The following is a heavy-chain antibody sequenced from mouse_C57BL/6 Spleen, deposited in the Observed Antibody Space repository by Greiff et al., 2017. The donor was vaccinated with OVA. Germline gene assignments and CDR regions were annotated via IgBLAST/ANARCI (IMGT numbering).Heavy chain of an antibody. CDR3: ATGLLPWFAY. CDR2: ISYSGST. V-gene: IGHV3-1*01. CDR1: GYSITSGYD. Sequence: EVQLQESGPGMVKPSQSLSLTSTVTGYSITSGYDWHWIRHFPGNKLEWMGYISYSGSTNYNPSLKSRISITHDTSKNHFFLKLNSVTTEDTATYYCATGLLPWFAYWGQGTLVTVSA. D-gene: IGHD2-3*01. J-gene: IGHJ3*01.